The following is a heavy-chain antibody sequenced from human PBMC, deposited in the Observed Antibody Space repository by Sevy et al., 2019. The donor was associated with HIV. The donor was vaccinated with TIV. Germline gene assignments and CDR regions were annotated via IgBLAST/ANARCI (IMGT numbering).Heavy chain of an antibody. D-gene: IGHD6-13*01. V-gene: IGHV3-9*01. CDR1: GFTFDDYA. Sequence: GGSMRLSCAASGFTFDDYAMHWVRQAPGKGLEWVSGISWNSGSIGYAESVKGRVTTSRDNAKNSLYLQMNSRRAEDTALYYCAKDGVAAAATLEYFQHWGQGTLVTVSS. J-gene: IGHJ1*01. CDR3: AKDGVAAAATLEYFQH. CDR2: ISWNSGSI.